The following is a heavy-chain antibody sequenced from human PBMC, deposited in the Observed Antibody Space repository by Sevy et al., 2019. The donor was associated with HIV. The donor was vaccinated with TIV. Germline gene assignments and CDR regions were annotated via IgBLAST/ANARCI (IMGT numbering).Heavy chain of an antibody. CDR1: GFTVSSNY. Sequence: GGSLRLSCAASGFTVSSNYMSWVRQAPGKGLEWVAVIYSGGSTYYADSVKGRFTISRDNSKNTLYLQMNGLRAEDTAGYYCASSRPRRDGYNDHWGQGTLVTVSS. CDR2: IYSGGST. V-gene: IGHV3-53*01. J-gene: IGHJ4*02. D-gene: IGHD5-12*01. CDR3: ASSRPRRDGYNDH.